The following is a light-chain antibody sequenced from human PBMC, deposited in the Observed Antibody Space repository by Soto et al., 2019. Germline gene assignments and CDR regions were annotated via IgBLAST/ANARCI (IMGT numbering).Light chain of an antibody. CDR2: SNN. Sequence: QSVLTQSPSASGTPGQRVTISCSGSSSNIGSNPVNWYQQLPGTAPRLLIYSNNQRPSGVPDRFSGSKSGTSASLAISGLQSEDEADYYCAAWDDSLNGPVFCGGTTITVL. V-gene: IGLV1-44*01. J-gene: IGLJ2*01. CDR1: SSNIGSNP. CDR3: AAWDDSLNGPV.